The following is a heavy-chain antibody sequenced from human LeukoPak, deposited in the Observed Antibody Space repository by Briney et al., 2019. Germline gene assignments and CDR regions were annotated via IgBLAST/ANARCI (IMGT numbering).Heavy chain of an antibody. D-gene: IGHD3-3*01. CDR2: FYSGGNT. Sequence: GGSLRLSCAASGFTVSSNYMNWVRQAPGKGLEWVSVFYSGGNTYYADSVKGRFTISRDISKNTVYLQMNSLRAEDTAVYYCAKVGDERFLEWLARGGYFDYWGQGTLVTVSS. V-gene: IGHV3-66*01. CDR1: GFTVSSNY. J-gene: IGHJ4*02. CDR3: AKVGDERFLEWLARGGYFDY.